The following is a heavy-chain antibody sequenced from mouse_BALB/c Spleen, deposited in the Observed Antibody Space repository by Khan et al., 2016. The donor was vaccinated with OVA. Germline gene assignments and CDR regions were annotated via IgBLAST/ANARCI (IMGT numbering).Heavy chain of an antibody. J-gene: IGHJ2*01. CDR2: ISYSGST. CDR3: ARWDYDAPNY. V-gene: IGHV3-2*02. CDR1: GYSITSDYA. D-gene: IGHD2-4*01. Sequence: DVQLQESGPGLVKPSQSLSLTCTVTGYSITSDYAWNWIRQFPGNKLEWMGFISYSGSTSYNPSLKSRISITRDTSKNQFFLQLNSVTTEDTATYYCARWDYDAPNYWGQGTTLTVSS.